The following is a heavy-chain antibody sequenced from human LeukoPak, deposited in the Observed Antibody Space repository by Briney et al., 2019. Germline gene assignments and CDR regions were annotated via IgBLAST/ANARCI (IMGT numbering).Heavy chain of an antibody. CDR3: ARQSDLDS. CDR1: GYTFTNYW. Sequence: ESLKISCKGSGYTFTNYWIGWVRQMPGKGLEWMGIIYPDDSDTRYNPSFQGQVTISADKSISTAYLQWTSLKDSGTAMYYCARQSDLDSWGQGTLVTVSS. J-gene: IGHJ4*02. CDR2: IYPDDSDT. V-gene: IGHV5-51*01.